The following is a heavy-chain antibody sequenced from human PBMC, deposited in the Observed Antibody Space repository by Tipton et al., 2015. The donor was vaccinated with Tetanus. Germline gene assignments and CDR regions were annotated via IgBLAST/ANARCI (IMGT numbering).Heavy chain of an antibody. CDR1: GGSISSSSYY. CDR2: INHSGST. J-gene: IGHJ1*01. CDR3: ARVYDYGDYPEYFQH. Sequence: TLSLTCTVSGGSISSSSYYWGWIRQPPGKGLEWIGEINHSGSTNYNPSLKSRVTISVDTSKNQFSLKLSSVTAADTAVYYCARVYDYGDYPEYFQHWGQGTLVTVSS. V-gene: IGHV4-39*07. D-gene: IGHD4-17*01.